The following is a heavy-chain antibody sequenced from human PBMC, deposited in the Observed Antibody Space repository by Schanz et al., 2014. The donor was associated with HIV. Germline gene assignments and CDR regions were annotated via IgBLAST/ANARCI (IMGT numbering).Heavy chain of an antibody. D-gene: IGHD3-10*01. J-gene: IGHJ5*02. CDR2: ISGSGNTI. CDR1: GFTFSDYY. Sequence: VQMVESGGGLVKAGGSLRLSCAASGFTFSDYYMSWVRQAPGKGLEWVSYISGSGNTIYYADSVKGRFTISRDNAKNSLYLQMSSLRSEDTAMYYCAANNYYGSGSSSAWGQGTLVTVSS. V-gene: IGHV3-11*01. CDR3: AANNYYGSGSSSA.